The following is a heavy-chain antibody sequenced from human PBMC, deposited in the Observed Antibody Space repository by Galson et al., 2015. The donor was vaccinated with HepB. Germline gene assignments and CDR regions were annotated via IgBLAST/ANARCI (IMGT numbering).Heavy chain of an antibody. Sequence: SLRLSCAASGFTFSSYNMNWVRQAPGKGLEWVSYISVSSSTIYYADSVKGRFTISRDNAKNSLYLQMNSLRAEDTAVYYCATQLRLGYCSGGSCYANDYWGQGTLVTVSS. D-gene: IGHD2-15*01. CDR2: ISVSSSTI. CDR1: GFTFSSYN. V-gene: IGHV3-48*01. J-gene: IGHJ4*02. CDR3: ATQLRLGYCSGGSCYANDY.